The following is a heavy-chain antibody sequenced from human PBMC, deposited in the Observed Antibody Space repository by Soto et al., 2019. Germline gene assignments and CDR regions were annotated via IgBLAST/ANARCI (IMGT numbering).Heavy chain of an antibody. D-gene: IGHD1-1*01. CDR1: GYTFTSYA. CDR2: INAGNGNT. V-gene: IGHV1-3*01. Sequence: VKVSCKASGYTFTSYAMHWVRQAPGQRLEWMGWINAGNGNTKYSQKFQGRVTITRDTSASTAYMELSSLRSEDTAVYYCARSRAHETGRPDYYYGMDVWGQGTTVTVSS. J-gene: IGHJ6*02. CDR3: ARSRAHETGRPDYYYGMDV.